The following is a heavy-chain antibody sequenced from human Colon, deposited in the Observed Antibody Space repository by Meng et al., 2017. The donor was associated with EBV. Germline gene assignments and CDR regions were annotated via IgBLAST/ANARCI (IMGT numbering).Heavy chain of an antibody. J-gene: IGHJ4*02. CDR1: GGSISSRTSD. V-gene: IGHV4-39*01. D-gene: IGHD6-19*01. Sequence: LKESGPGLVKASATLSLTGTVSGGSISSRTSDGGESRQPPGSGLEWIASISYSDTTYYNPSRKSRVTISVDTSNNQSSLKLSCVTAADTAMYYCGRPHLLSVAGHMNYWGQGTLVTVSS. CDR3: GRPHLLSVAGHMNY. CDR2: ISYSDTT.